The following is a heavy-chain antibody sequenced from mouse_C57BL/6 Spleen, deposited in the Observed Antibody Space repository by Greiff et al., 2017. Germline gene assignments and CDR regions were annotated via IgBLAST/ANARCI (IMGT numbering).Heavy chain of an antibody. D-gene: IGHD1-1*01. Sequence: QVQLQQSGPELVKPGASVKISCKASGYAFSSSWMNWVKQRPGKGLEWIGRIYPGDGDTNYNGKFKGKATLTADKSSSTAYMQLSSLTSEDSAVYDCARAATTVVAPYDYWGQGTTLTVSS. CDR3: ARAATTVVAPYDY. CDR2: IYPGDGDT. V-gene: IGHV1-82*01. J-gene: IGHJ2*01. CDR1: GYAFSSSW.